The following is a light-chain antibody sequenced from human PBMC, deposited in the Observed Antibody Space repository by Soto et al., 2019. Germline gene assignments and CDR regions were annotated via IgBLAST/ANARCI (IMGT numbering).Light chain of an antibody. CDR2: DVS. CDR3: CSYVGGYSYV. J-gene: IGLJ1*01. Sequence: QSVRTQALSVSGSPGHTVTVSFIGTSSDVGDYNSVSWYQQHPGKAPKLMIYDVSKRPSGVPDRFSGSKSGNTASLTISGLQAEDEPDYSCCSYVGGYSYVFGIGTKVNVL. CDR1: SSDVGDYNS. V-gene: IGLV2-11*01.